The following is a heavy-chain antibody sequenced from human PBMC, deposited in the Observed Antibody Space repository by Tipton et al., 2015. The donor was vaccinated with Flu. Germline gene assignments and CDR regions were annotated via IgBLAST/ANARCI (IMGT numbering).Heavy chain of an antibody. J-gene: IGHJ6*02. D-gene: IGHD2-15*01. V-gene: IGHV3-21*01. Sequence: SLRLSCAASGLTFGSDIMNWVRQAPGKGLEWVSSISSSSEYIYYADSVRGRFTISRDNAKNSLYLQMNSLRAEDTAVYYCARDGGYCIGGNCFPFGMDVWGQGTAVTVSS. CDR3: ARDGGYCIGGNCFPFGMDV. CDR2: ISSSSEYI. CDR1: GLTFGSDI.